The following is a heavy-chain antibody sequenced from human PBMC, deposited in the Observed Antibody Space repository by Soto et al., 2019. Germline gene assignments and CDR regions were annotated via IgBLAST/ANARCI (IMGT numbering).Heavy chain of an antibody. V-gene: IGHV4-31*03. CDR2: IYYSGST. D-gene: IGHD6-6*01. CDR3: ARDYSSSRYYGMDV. CDR1: GGSISSGDYY. Sequence: SETLSLTCTVSGGSISSGDYYWSWIRQHPGKGLEWIGYIYYSGSTYYNPSLKSRVTISVDTSKNQFSLKLSSVTAADTAVYYCARDYSSSRYYGMDVWGQGTTVTVS. J-gene: IGHJ6*02.